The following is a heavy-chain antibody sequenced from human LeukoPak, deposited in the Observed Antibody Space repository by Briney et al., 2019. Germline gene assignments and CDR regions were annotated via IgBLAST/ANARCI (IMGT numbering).Heavy chain of an antibody. CDR3: ARDGTAAAGDY. J-gene: IGHJ4*02. CDR1: GFTFSSYW. CDR2: ISSSSSYI. Sequence: GGSLRLSCAASGFTFSSYWMSWVRQAPGKGLEWVSSISSSSSYIYYADSVKGRFTISRDNAKNSLYLQMNSLRAEDTAVYYCARDGTAAAGDYWGQGTLVTVSS. D-gene: IGHD6-13*01. V-gene: IGHV3-21*01.